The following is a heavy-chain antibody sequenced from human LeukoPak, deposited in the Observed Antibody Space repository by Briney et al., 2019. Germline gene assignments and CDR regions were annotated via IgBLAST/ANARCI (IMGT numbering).Heavy chain of an antibody. CDR3: AWEGILGATNYFDW. CDR1: GYTFTNYY. D-gene: IGHD1-26*01. J-gene: IGHJ4*02. CDR2: INPSGGTT. Sequence: GASVKVSCKAAGYTFTNYYMHWGRRAPGQGREWMGIINPSGGTTTYAQKSQGRVTMTRDTSTSTAYLELSRRTSEATAAHYCAWEGILGATNYFDWWGEGTLVTVSS. V-gene: IGHV1-46*01.